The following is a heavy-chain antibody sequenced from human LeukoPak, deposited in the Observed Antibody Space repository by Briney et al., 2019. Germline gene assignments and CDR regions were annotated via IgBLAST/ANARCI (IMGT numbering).Heavy chain of an antibody. D-gene: IGHD3-9*01. V-gene: IGHV4-4*07. J-gene: IGHJ4*02. Sequence: SETLSLTCTVSGGSISSYYWSWIRQPAGKGLEWIGRINTSGSTNYNPSLKSRVTMSVDTSKNQFSLELSSVTAADTAVYYGARLDWLLRYFDYWGQGTLVTVSS. CDR2: INTSGST. CDR3: ARLDWLLRYFDY. CDR1: GGSISSYY.